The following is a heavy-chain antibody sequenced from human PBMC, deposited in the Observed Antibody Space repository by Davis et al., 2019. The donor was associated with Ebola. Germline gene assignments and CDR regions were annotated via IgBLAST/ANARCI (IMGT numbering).Heavy chain of an antibody. V-gene: IGHV3-7*01. CDR1: GFTFPSYW. CDR2: INSDGSDQ. Sequence: PGGSLRLSCAASGFTFPSYWMNWVRQTPGKGLEWVASINSDGSDQYYVDSVKGRFTISRDNAKNSLYLQMNSLRAEDTAVYYCARDQNPFDYWGQGTLVTVSS. CDR3: ARDQNPFDY. J-gene: IGHJ4*02.